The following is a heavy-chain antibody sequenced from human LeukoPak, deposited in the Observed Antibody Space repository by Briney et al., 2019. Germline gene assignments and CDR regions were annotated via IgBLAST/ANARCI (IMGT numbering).Heavy chain of an antibody. CDR2: IYYSGST. J-gene: IGHJ4*02. CDR1: GGSISSYY. V-gene: IGHV4-59*12. D-gene: IGHD6-19*01. Sequence: PSETLSLTCTVSGGSISSYYWSWIRQPPGKGLEWIGYIYYSGSTNYNPSLKSRVTISVDTSKNQFSLKLSSVTAADTAVYYCARAGRSSGWYGIGYFDYWGQGTLVTVSS. CDR3: ARAGRSSGWYGIGYFDY.